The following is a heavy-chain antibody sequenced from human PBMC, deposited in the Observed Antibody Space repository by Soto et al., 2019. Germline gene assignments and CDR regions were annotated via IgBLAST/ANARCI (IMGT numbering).Heavy chain of an antibody. Sequence: PSETLSLTCTVSGGSINTFYWSWVRQPAGKGLEWIGRIFSSGSTSFNPSLESRVAMSVDTSKNHFSLNLSSVTAADMAVYYCAREGSYSAYNFAHGIQLWYFDFWGQGALVPVSP. D-gene: IGHD5-12*01. CDR2: IFSSGST. V-gene: IGHV4-4*07. CDR1: GGSINTFY. J-gene: IGHJ4*02. CDR3: AREGSYSAYNFAHGIQLWYFDF.